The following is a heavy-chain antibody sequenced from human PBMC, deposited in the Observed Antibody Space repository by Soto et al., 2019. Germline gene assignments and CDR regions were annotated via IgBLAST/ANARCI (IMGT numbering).Heavy chain of an antibody. CDR1: GVTFSSYA. D-gene: IGHD6-13*01. Sequence: GGFLRLSCAASGVTFSSYAMRWVRQAPGKGLEWVSAISGSGGSTYYADSVKGRFTISRDNSKNTLYLQMNSLRAEDTAVYYCARRGPGTYFDYWGQGTLVTVSS. V-gene: IGHV3-23*01. CDR2: ISGSGGST. CDR3: ARRGPGTYFDY. J-gene: IGHJ4*02.